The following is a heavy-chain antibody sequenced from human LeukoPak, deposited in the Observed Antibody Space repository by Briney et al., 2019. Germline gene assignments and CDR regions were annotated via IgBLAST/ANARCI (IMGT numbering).Heavy chain of an antibody. CDR1: GFTFSSYA. CDR3: AKLGGYDNAVDY. D-gene: IGHD5-12*01. Sequence: GGALRLSCAASGFTFSSYAMSWVRQAPGRGLEWVSAISGSGGSTYYADSVKGRFTISRDNSKNTLYLQMNSLRAEDTAVYYCAKLGGYDNAVDYWGQGTLVTVSS. V-gene: IGHV3-23*01. J-gene: IGHJ4*02. CDR2: ISGSGGST.